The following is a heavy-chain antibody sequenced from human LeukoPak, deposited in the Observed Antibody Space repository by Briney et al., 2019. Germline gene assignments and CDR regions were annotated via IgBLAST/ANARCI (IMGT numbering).Heavy chain of an antibody. CDR2: ISSNGAST. Sequence: GGSLRLSCAASGFTFSDYDMQWVRQSPGKGLEYVSAISSNGASTHYADSVKGRFTISRDNSKNTVYLQMGSLTVEDVGVYYCARGLPNYNPHVVDWGQGTLVAVSS. J-gene: IGHJ4*02. CDR1: GFTFSDYD. V-gene: IGHV3-64*02. D-gene: IGHD3-10*01. CDR3: ARGLPNYNPHVVD.